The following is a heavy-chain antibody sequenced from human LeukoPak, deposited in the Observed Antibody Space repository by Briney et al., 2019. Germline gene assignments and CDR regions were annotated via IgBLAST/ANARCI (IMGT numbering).Heavy chain of an antibody. V-gene: IGHV1-69*04. CDR2: IIPTLGIA. J-gene: IGHJ4*02. CDR1: GYTFTSYG. CDR3: ARDRQAGSRTQSDY. D-gene: IGHD6-13*01. Sequence: GASVKVSCKASGYTFTSYGISWVRQAPGQGLEWMGRIIPTLGIANYAQKFQGRVTITADKSTSTAYMELSSLRSEDTAVYYCARDRQAGSRTQSDYWGQGTLVTVSS.